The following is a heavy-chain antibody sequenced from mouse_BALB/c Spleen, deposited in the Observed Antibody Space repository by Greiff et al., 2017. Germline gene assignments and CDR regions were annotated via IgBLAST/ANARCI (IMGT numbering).Heavy chain of an antibody. V-gene: IGHV5-17*02. CDR2: ISSGSSTI. J-gene: IGHJ4*01. Sequence: EVQLVESGGGLVQPGGSRKLSCAASGFTFSSFGMHWVRQAPEKGLEWVAYISSGSSTIYYADTVKGRFTISRDNPKNTLFLQMTSLRSEDTAMYYCARYGSSYDAMDYWGQGTSVTVSS. CDR1: GFTFSSFG. D-gene: IGHD1-1*01. CDR3: ARYGSSYDAMDY.